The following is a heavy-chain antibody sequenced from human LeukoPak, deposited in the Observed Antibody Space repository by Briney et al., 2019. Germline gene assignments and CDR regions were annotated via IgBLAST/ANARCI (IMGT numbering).Heavy chain of an antibody. CDR1: GSTFSSYG. CDR3: AKDWYSYSYRIPEW. CDR2: ISYDGINK. J-gene: IGHJ4*02. D-gene: IGHD5-18*01. Sequence: GRSLRLSCAASGSTFSSYGMHWVRQAPGKGLEWVAVISYDGINKFYVDSVKGRFTISKNTLYLQMNSLRTEDTAVYYCAKDWYSYSYRIPEWWGQGTLVTVSS. V-gene: IGHV3-30*18.